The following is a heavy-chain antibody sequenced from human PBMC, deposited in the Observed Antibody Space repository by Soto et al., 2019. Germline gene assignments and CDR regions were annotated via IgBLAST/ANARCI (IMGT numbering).Heavy chain of an antibody. CDR1: GGTFDNFI. Sequence: QVQLVQSGAEVKEPGSSVRVSCKASGGTFDNFIMNWVRQTPGQGLEWMGGIVPMLGTPTYAEKFKGRVTISATGSTSTIYMEVTSLRSEDTAIYYWARNGTYSSSLSQYSGMDVWGQGTTVTVSS. V-gene: IGHV1-69*01. CDR2: IVPMLGTP. D-gene: IGHD1-26*01. CDR3: ARNGTYSSSLSQYSGMDV. J-gene: IGHJ6*02.